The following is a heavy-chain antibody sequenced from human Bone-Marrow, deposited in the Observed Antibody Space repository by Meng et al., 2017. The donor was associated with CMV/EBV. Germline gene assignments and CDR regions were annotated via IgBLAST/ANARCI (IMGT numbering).Heavy chain of an antibody. D-gene: IGHD1-1*01. Sequence: ASVKVSCKASGYTFTGYYMHWVRQAPGQGLEWMGWINPNSGGTNYAQKFQGRVTMTGDTSISTVYMELSSLRSEDTAVYYCARASNEFTSDAFDIWGQGTMVTVSS. CDR1: GYTFTGYY. J-gene: IGHJ3*02. CDR2: INPNSGGT. V-gene: IGHV1-2*02. CDR3: ARASNEFTSDAFDI.